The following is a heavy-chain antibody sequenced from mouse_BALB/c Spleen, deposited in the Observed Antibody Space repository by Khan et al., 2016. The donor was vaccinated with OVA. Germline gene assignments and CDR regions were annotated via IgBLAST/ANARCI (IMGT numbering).Heavy chain of an antibody. Sequence: QVQLKESGPGLVAPSQSLSITCTVSGFSLTGYGVNWVRQPPGKGLEWLGMIWGDGSTDYNSALKSRLSISKDNSKSQVFLKMNSLQTDDTARYYYARERYYYGRGLAYWGQGTLVTVSA. J-gene: IGHJ3*01. CDR2: IWGDGST. V-gene: IGHV2-6-7*01. D-gene: IGHD1-1*01. CDR3: ARERYYYGRGLAY. CDR1: GFSLTGYG.